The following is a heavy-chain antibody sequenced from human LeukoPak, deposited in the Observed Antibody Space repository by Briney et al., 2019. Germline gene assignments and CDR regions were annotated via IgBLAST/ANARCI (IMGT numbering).Heavy chain of an antibody. CDR1: GFTFSSYA. D-gene: IGHD2-21*02. Sequence: GSLRLSCAASGFTFSSYAMHWVRQAPGKGLEWVAVISYDGSNKYYADSVKGRFTISRDNSKNTLYLQMNSLRAEDTAVYYCAREGLIVVVTLVVAFDIWGQGAMVTVSS. V-gene: IGHV3-30-3*01. J-gene: IGHJ3*02. CDR3: AREGLIVVVTLVVAFDI. CDR2: ISYDGSNK.